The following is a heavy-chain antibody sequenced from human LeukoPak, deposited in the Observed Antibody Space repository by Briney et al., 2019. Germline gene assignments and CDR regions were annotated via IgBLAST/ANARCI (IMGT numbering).Heavy chain of an antibody. J-gene: IGHJ6*02. Sequence: LPGGSLRPSCAASGFTFSSYAMSWVRQAPGKGLEWVSAISGSGGSTYYADSVKGRFTISRDNSKNTLYLQMNSLRAEDTAVYYCAKAKRTGRTYWYYYGMDVWGQGTTVTVSS. CDR3: AKAKRTGRTYWYYYGMDV. D-gene: IGHD1-14*01. CDR1: GFTFSSYA. CDR2: ISGSGGST. V-gene: IGHV3-23*01.